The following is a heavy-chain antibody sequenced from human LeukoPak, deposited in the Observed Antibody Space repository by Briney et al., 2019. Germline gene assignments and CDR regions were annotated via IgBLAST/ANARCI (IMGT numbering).Heavy chain of an antibody. CDR1: GGSISSGAYY. CDR2: IYNSGST. J-gene: IGHJ4*02. V-gene: IGHV4-31*03. Sequence: SETLSLTCTVSGGSISSGAYYWTWIRQHPGKGLEWIGYIYNSGSTYYNPSLKSRVTISVGTSKNQYSVKLSSVSAAGTPVYNLAVGVSSYYFNYGGQAALVTVSS. D-gene: IGHD6-19*01. CDR3: AVGVSSYYFNY.